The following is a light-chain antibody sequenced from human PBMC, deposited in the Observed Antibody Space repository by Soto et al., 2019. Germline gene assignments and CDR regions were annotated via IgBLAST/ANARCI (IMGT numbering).Light chain of an antibody. V-gene: IGKV3-20*01. CDR1: HTISSSY. CDR3: QQYGSS. CDR2: GIS. J-gene: IGKJ1*01. Sequence: EIVMTHSPATLSVSPWEIATLSCRASHTISSSYLAWYQQKPGQAPRLLMYGISRRATGIPDRFSGSGSGTDFTLTISRLEPEDFAVYYCQQYGSSFGQGTKVDIK.